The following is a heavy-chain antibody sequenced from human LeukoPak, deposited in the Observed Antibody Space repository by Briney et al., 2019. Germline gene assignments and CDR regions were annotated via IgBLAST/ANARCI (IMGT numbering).Heavy chain of an antibody. CDR1: GFTFGDYA. CDR3: ARDGAAYGSGSHYYYYGMDV. J-gene: IGHJ6*02. V-gene: IGHV3-30-3*01. CDR2: ISYDGSNK. Sequence: GGSLRLSCTASGFTFGDYAMSWVRQAPGKGLEWVAVISYDGSNKYYADSVKGRFTISRDNSKNTLYLQMNSLRAEDTAVYYCARDGAAYGSGSHYYYYGMDVWGQGTTVTVSS. D-gene: IGHD3-10*01.